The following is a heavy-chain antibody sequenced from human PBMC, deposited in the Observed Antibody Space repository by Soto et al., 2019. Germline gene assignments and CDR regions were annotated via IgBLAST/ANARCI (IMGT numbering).Heavy chain of an antibody. CDR2: IYYSGST. D-gene: IGHD3-10*01. V-gene: IGHV4-39*01. CDR1: GGSISSSSYY. Sequence: QLQLQESGPGLVKPSETLSLTCTVSGGSISSSSYYWGWIRQPPGKGLEWIGSIYYSGSTYYNPSLKSRVTISVDTSKNQFSLKLSSVTAADTAVYYCARRTGVRGVDPFDYWGQGTLVTVSS. J-gene: IGHJ4*02. CDR3: ARRTGVRGVDPFDY.